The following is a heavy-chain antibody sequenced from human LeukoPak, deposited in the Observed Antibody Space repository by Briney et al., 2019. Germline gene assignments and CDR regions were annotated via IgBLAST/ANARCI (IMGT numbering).Heavy chain of an antibody. J-gene: IGHJ4*02. Sequence: GGSLRLSCAASGFTVSSNYMSWVRQAPGKGLEWVSAISGSGGSTYYADSVKGRFTISRDNSKNTLYLQMNSLRAEDTAVYYCSKCLYSGSYRASFDNWGQGTLVTVSS. CDR2: ISGSGGST. CDR1: GFTVSSNY. V-gene: IGHV3-23*01. CDR3: SKCLYSGSYRASFDN. D-gene: IGHD1-26*01.